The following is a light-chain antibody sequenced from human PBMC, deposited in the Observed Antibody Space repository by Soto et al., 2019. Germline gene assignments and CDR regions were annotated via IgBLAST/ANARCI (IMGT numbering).Light chain of an antibody. V-gene: IGKV1-9*01. Sequence: DIQLTQSPSFLSASVGDRATITCRASQGISSYLAWYQQKPGKAPKLLIYAASTLQSGIPSRFSGSGSGTEFTLTISSLQPEDFATYYCHHLNSSPFTFGPGTKVDIK. J-gene: IGKJ3*01. CDR1: QGISSY. CDR3: HHLNSSPFT. CDR2: AAS.